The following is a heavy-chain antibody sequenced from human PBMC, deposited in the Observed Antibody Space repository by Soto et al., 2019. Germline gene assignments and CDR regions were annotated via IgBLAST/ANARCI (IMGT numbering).Heavy chain of an antibody. CDR1: GGSISSSSYY. D-gene: IGHD3-22*01. CDR2: IYYSGST. Sequence: QLQLQESGPGLVKPSETLSLTCTVSGGSISSSSYYWGWIRQPPGKGLEWIGSIYYSGSTYYNPSLKSRVTLSVDTSKNQYSLKLSSVTAADTAVYYCASYWIVVNYWGQGTLVTVSS. CDR3: ASYWIVVNY. J-gene: IGHJ4*02. V-gene: IGHV4-39*01.